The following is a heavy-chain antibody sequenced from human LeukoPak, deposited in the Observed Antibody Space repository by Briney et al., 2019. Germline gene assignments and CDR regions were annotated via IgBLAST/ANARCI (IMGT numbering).Heavy chain of an antibody. CDR1: GYTFTSFD. D-gene: IGHD3-22*01. J-gene: IGHJ3*01. Sequence: ASVKVSCKASGYTFTSFDINWVRQATGQGLEWMGWMNPNNGNTGFVQKFQGRVTMTRNTSISTAYMELSRLRSDDTAVYYCARARITMMAFDVWGQGTVVTVSS. CDR2: MNPNNGNT. CDR3: ARARITMMAFDV. V-gene: IGHV1-8*01.